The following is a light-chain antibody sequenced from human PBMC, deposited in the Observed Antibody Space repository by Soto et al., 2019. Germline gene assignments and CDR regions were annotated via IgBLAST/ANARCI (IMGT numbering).Light chain of an antibody. V-gene: IGLV2-23*01. CDR1: SSDVGSYNL. CDR3: CSYACSSTSVV. Sequence: QSALTQPASVSGSPGQSITISCTGTSSDVGSYNLVSWYQQHPGKAPKLMIYEGSKRPSGVSNRFSGSKSRNTASLTISGLPAEDEADYYCCSYACSSTSVVFGGASKLTVL. J-gene: IGLJ2*01. CDR2: EGS.